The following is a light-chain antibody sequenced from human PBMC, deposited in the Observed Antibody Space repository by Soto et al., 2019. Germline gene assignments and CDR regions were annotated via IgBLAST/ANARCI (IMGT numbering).Light chain of an antibody. CDR2: GAS. CDR3: QQYASSPET. CDR1: QSLTTRY. Sequence: EIVLTQSPGTLSLSPGERATLSCRASQSLTTRYLAWYQHIPGQAPRLLIYGASGRATGTPDRFSGSGSGTDYTLTISGLEPEDFAVYYCQQYASSPETFGQGTKVDIK. V-gene: IGKV3-20*01. J-gene: IGKJ1*01.